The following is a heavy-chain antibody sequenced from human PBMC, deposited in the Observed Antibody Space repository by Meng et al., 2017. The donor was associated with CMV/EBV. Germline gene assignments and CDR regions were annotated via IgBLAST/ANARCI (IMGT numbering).Heavy chain of an antibody. CDR2: VHSNKST. D-gene: IGHD2-2*01. Sequence: SETLSLTCTISSGSINDYCWNWIRQPPGKGLEWIGYVHSNKSTKYNPSLKSRVTISVDTSKNQFSLKLSSVTAADTAVYYCARESVVVPAAMIIKQPDYYYYGMDVWGQGTTVTVSS. V-gene: IGHV4-59*01. CDR3: ARESVVVPAAMIIKQPDYYYYGMDV. CDR1: SGSINDYC. J-gene: IGHJ6*02.